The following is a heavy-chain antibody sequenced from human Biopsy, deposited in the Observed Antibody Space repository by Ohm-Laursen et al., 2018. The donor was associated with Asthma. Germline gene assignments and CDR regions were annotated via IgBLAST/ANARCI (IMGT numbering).Heavy chain of an antibody. CDR3: ARDMGAGPNQPPSGSGSSHLYGMDV. CDR2: ISWNSGTI. CDR1: GFSFDDYA. Sequence: SLRLSCSASGFSFDDYAMFWVRQAPGKGLEWVSGISWNSGTIGYADSVKGRFTISRDNAKNSLYLQMNSLGPEDTAVYYCARDMGAGPNQPPSGSGSSHLYGMDVWSQGTTVTVSS. J-gene: IGHJ6*02. V-gene: IGHV3-9*01. D-gene: IGHD3-10*01.